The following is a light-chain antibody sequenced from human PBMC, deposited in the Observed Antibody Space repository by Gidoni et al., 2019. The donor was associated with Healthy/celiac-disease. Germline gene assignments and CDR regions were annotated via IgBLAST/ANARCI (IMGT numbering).Light chain of an antibody. J-gene: IGLJ3*02. CDR1: SGSIASNY. V-gene: IGLV6-57*01. Sequence: NFMLTQPHSVSESPGKTVTIAGTRSSGSIASNYVQWYQQRPGRSPTTVIYEDNPSPSGVPDRFSGSIDSSSNSASLTISGLKTEDEADYYCQSYDSSSWVFGGGTKLTVL. CDR3: QSYDSSSWV. CDR2: EDN.